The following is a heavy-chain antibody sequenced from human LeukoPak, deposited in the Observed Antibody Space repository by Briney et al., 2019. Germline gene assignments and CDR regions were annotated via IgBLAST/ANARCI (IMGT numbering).Heavy chain of an antibody. CDR3: ARYQWQIHHYFDY. Sequence: SETLSLTCTVSGGSLNNYYWSWIRQPPGEGQDYIGYIYSDGSTIYNPSLKSRVTMSLDTSKNQFSLKLTSVTAADTAVYYCARYQWQIHHYFDYWGQGTLVTVSS. CDR1: GGSLNNYY. J-gene: IGHJ4*02. D-gene: IGHD6-19*01. CDR2: IYSDGST. V-gene: IGHV4-59*13.